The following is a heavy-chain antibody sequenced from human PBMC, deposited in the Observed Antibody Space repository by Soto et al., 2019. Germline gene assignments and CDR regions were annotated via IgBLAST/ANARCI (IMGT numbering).Heavy chain of an antibody. Sequence: QVQLQESGPGLVKPSETLSLICTVSGASIRSNDWWTWVRQPPGKGLEWIGEVSHSGSSNYNPAFKSRLTISVDKSKSQCSLDLKSVTAADTAVYYCARGHKTPSGHPTMIIVVTLDYWGQGAGVAVSS. CDR2: VSHSGSS. CDR1: GASIRSNDW. V-gene: IGHV4-4*02. J-gene: IGHJ4*02. CDR3: ARGHKTPSGHPTMIIVVTLDY. D-gene: IGHD2-21*02.